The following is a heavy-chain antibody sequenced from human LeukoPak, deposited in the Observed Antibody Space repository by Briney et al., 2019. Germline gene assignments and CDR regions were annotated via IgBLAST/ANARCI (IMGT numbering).Heavy chain of an antibody. CDR2: IWYDGSNK. J-gene: IGHJ4*02. V-gene: IGHV3-33*06. D-gene: IGHD6-19*01. Sequence: PGGSLRLSCAASGFTCSSYGMHWVRQAPGKGLEWVAVIWYDGSNKYYADSVKGRFTISRDNSKNTLYLQMNSLRADDTAVYYCAKGLDSSGWYSDYWGQGTLVTVSS. CDR3: AKGLDSSGWYSDY. CDR1: GFTCSSYG.